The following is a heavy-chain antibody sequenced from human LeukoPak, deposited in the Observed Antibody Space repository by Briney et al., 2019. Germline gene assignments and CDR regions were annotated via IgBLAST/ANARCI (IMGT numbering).Heavy chain of an antibody. CDR1: GFTFSSYS. CDR3: ARLNWDPSPNSDY. CDR2: ISSSSSYI. V-gene: IGHV3-21*01. D-gene: IGHD7-27*01. J-gene: IGHJ4*02. Sequence: GRSLRLSCAASGFTFSSYSMNWVRQAPGKGLEWVSSISSSSSYIYYADSVKGRFTISRDNAKNSLYLQMNSLRAEDTAVYYCARLNWDPSPNSDYWGQGTLVTVSS.